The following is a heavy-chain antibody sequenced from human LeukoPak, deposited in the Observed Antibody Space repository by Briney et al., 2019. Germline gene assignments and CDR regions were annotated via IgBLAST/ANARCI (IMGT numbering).Heavy chain of an antibody. CDR3: ARKGYCSSTNCYKYYYFYYMDV. V-gene: IGHV3-53*01. D-gene: IGHD2-2*01. J-gene: IGHJ6*03. CDR1: GFTVSSNY. CDR2: IYSGGST. Sequence: PGGSLRLSCAASGFTVSSNYMSWVRQAPGKGLEWVSVIYSGGSTYYADSVKGRFTISRDNAKNSLYLQMNSLRAEDTAVYYCARKGYCSSTNCYKYYYFYYMDVWGKGTTVTVSS.